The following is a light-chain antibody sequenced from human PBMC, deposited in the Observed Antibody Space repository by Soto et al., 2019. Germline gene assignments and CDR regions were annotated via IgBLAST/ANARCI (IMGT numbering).Light chain of an antibody. V-gene: IGKV3-20*01. Sequence: EIVLTQSRGTLALSPGERATLSCRASQSVSSTYLAWYQQKPGQAPRLLIYAASSRATGIPERFSGSGSGTDFTLTISRLEPEDFAVYSCQHYGSSRTFGQGTKVEIK. CDR2: AAS. J-gene: IGKJ1*01. CDR3: QHYGSSRT. CDR1: QSVSSTY.